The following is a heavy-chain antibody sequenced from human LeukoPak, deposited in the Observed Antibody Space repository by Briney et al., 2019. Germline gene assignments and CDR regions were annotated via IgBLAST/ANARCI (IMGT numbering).Heavy chain of an antibody. V-gene: IGHV3-23*01. CDR2: ISGSGGST. Sequence: GGSLRLSCAASEFTFSSYAMSWVRQAPGKGLEWVSAISGSGGSTYYADSVKGRFTISRDNSKNTLYLQMNSLRAEDTAVYYCAKGDYYDSSGYYWGAFDIWGQGTMVTVSS. CDR3: AKGDYYDSSGYYWGAFDI. D-gene: IGHD3-22*01. CDR1: EFTFSSYA. J-gene: IGHJ3*02.